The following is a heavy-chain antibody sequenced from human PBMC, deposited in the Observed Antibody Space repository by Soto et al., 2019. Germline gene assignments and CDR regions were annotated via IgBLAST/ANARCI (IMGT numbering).Heavy chain of an antibody. D-gene: IGHD6-6*01. J-gene: IGHJ6*02. CDR3: AKSTLVAARPWNYYGMDV. V-gene: IGHV3-23*01. Sequence: PGGSLRLSCAASGFTFSSYAMSWVRQAPGKGLEWVSAISGSGGSTYYADSVKGRFTISRDNSKNTLYLQMNSLSAEDTAVYYCAKSTLVAARPWNYYGMDVWGQGTTVTVSS. CDR2: ISGSGGST. CDR1: GFTFSSYA.